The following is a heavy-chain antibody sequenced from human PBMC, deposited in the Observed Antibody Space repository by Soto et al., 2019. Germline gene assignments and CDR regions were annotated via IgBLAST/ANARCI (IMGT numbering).Heavy chain of an antibody. J-gene: IGHJ4*02. V-gene: IGHV6-1*01. CDR3: ARRVTTETTAFDY. CDR2: TYYRSKWYN. Sequence: SQPLSLTCAISGDSVSSNSVAWNWIRQSPSRGLEWLGRTYYRSKWYNDYAVSVKSRITINPDTSKSQFSLQLNSVTAEDTAVYYCARRVTTETTAFDYWGQGTLVTVSS. CDR1: GDSVSSNSVA. D-gene: IGHD1-1*01.